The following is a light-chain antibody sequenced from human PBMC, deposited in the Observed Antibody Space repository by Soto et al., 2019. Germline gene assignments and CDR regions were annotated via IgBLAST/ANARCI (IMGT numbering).Light chain of an antibody. V-gene: IGLV1-44*01. J-gene: IGLJ1*01. CDR1: VSNIGRNT. Sequence: QLVLTQPPSASGTPGQRVTISCSGSVSNIGRNTVNWYQQLPGTAPKLLIFSNHQRPSGVPDRFSGSKSGTSASLTISGLQSEDEADYHCATWDDSLNGLYVFGSGTKLTVL. CDR2: SNH. CDR3: ATWDDSLNGLYV.